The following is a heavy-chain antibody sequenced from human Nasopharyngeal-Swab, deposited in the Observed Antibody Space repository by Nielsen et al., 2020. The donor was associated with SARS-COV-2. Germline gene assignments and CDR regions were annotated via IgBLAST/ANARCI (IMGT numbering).Heavy chain of an antibody. CDR3: AGTYYDFWSGPSGAFDI. D-gene: IGHD3-3*01. CDR2: IYCSGST. Sequence: WIRQPPGKGLEWIGSIYCSGSTYYNPSLKSRVTISVDTSKNQFSLKLSSVTAADTAVYYCAGTYYDFWSGPSGAFDIWGQGTMVTVSS. J-gene: IGHJ3*02. V-gene: IGHV4-39*01.